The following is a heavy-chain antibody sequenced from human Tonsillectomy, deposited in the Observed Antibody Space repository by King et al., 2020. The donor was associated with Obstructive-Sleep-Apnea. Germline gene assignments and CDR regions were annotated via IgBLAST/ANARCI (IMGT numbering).Heavy chain of an antibody. J-gene: IGHJ2*01. D-gene: IGHD4-23*01. V-gene: IGHV3-23*04. CDR1: GITFSSYA. Sequence: VQLVESGGTLVQPGGSLRLSCAASGITFSSYAMSWVRQAPGKGLEWVSGISGSGGSTYYVDSVKGRFTISRDNSKNTLYLQMNSLRAEDTAVYYCANDGGNSRWYFDLWGRGTLVTVSS. CDR2: ISGSGGST. CDR3: ANDGGNSRWYFDL.